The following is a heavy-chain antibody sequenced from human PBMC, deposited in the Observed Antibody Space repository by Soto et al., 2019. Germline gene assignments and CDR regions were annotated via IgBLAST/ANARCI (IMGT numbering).Heavy chain of an antibody. J-gene: IGHJ6*02. V-gene: IGHV4-34*01. Sequence: SETLSLTCAVYGGSFSGYYWSWIRQPPGKGLEWIGVINHSGSTNYNPSLKSRVTISVDTSKNQFSLKLSSVTAADTAVYYCARGGIGYYYYGMDVWGQGTTVTVSS. CDR3: ARGGIGYYYYGMDV. CDR2: INHSGST. CDR1: GGSFSGYY.